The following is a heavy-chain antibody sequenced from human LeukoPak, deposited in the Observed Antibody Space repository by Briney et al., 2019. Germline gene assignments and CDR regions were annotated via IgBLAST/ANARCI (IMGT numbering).Heavy chain of an antibody. CDR3: ARDKYYYDSSGGSYGMDV. J-gene: IGHJ6*02. CDR2: ICHSGST. CDR1: GGSISSSNW. D-gene: IGHD3-22*01. Sequence: SETLSLTCVVSGGSISSSNWWSWVRQPPGKGLEWIGEICHSGSTNYNPSLKSRVTISVDKSKNQFSLKLSSVTAADTAVYYCARDKYYYDSSGGSYGMDVWGQGTTVTVSS. V-gene: IGHV4-4*02.